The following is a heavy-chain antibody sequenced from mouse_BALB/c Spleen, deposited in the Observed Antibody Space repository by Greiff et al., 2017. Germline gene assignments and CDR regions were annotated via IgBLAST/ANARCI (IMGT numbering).Heavy chain of an antibody. J-gene: IGHJ1*01. CDR2: INPSTGYT. CDR3: ARYYSYWYFDV. V-gene: IGHV1-7*01. Sequence: QVQLQQSGAELAKPGASVKMSCTASGYTFTSYWMHWVKQRPGQGLEWIGYINPSTGYTEYNQKFKDKATLTADKSSSTAYMQLSSLTSEDSAVYYCARYYSYWYFDVWGAGTTVTVSS. CDR1: GYTFTSYW. D-gene: IGHD1-1*01.